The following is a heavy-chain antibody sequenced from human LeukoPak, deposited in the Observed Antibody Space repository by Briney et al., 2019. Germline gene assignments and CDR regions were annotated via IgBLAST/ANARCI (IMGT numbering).Heavy chain of an antibody. CDR1: GFTFSSYA. V-gene: IGHV3-23*01. CDR2: ISGSGGST. D-gene: IGHD3-22*01. CDR3: AKVPLYYYDSSGSLFDY. Sequence: GGSLRLSCAASGFTFSSYAVSWVRQAPGKGLEWVSAISGSGGSTYYADSVKGRFTISRDNSKNTLYLQINSLRAEDTAVYYCAKVPLYYYDSSGSLFDYWGQGTLVTVSS. J-gene: IGHJ4*02.